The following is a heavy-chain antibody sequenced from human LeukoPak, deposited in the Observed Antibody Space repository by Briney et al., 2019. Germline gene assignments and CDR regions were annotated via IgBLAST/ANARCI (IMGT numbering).Heavy chain of an antibody. J-gene: IGHJ4*02. D-gene: IGHD3-22*01. Sequence: SETLSLTCTVSGYSISSGYSWAWIRQPPGKGLEWIGSIYYSGSTYYNPSLKSRVTISVDTSKNQFSLKLSSVTAADTAVYYCATYYDSSGYYLDYWGQGTLVTVSS. CDR3: ATYYDSSGYYLDY. CDR1: GYSISSGYS. CDR2: IYYSGST. V-gene: IGHV4-38-2*02.